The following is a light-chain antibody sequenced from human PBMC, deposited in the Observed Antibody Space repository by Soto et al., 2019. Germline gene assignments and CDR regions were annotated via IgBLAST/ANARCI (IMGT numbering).Light chain of an antibody. Sequence: DIQMTQSPSSLSASVGDRVTITCQASQDISNYLNWYQQKPGKAPKLLFYDASNLETGVPSRFSGSGSGTEFTFTISSLQPEDIATYYCQQYDNLPFTFGRGTKVEIK. V-gene: IGKV1-33*01. CDR3: QQYDNLPFT. CDR2: DAS. CDR1: QDISNY. J-gene: IGKJ4*01.